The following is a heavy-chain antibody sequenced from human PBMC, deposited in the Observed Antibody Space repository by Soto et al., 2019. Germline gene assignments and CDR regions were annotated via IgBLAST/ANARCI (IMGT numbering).Heavy chain of an antibody. CDR1: GGTFSSYA. D-gene: IGHD2-15*01. CDR3: ARDRYCSGGSCYSDDY. CDR2: IIPIFGTA. J-gene: IGHJ4*02. Sequence: QVQLVQSGAEVKKPGSSVKVSCKASGGTFSSYAISWVRQAPGQGLEWMGGIIPIFGTANFAQKFQGRVTITADESTSTAYMGLSSMGSEDTAVYYCARDRYCSGGSCYSDDYWGQGTLVTVSS. V-gene: IGHV1-69*01.